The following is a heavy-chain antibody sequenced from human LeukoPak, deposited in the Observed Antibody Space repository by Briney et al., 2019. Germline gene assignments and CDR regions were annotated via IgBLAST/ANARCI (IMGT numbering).Heavy chain of an antibody. Sequence: PSETLSLTCAVYGGSFSGYYWSWIRQLPGKGLEWIGEINHSGSTNYNPSLKSRVTISVDTSKNQFSLKLSSVTAADTAVYYCAGGYYGSGSYAYNWFDPWGQGTLVTVPS. CDR2: INHSGST. J-gene: IGHJ5*02. CDR1: GGSFSGYY. V-gene: IGHV4-34*01. D-gene: IGHD3-10*01. CDR3: AGGYYGSGSYAYNWFDP.